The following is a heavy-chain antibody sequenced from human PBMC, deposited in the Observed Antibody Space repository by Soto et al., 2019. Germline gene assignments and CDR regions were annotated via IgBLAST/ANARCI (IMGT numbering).Heavy chain of an antibody. J-gene: IGHJ4*02. Sequence: EVQLVESGGGLVKPGGSLRLSCAASGFTFSSDSMNWVRQAPGKGLEWVSSISSSSSYIYYADSVKGRFTISRDNAKNSLYLQMNSLRAEDTAVYYCARDEIAAAGSDYWGQGTLVTVSS. D-gene: IGHD6-13*01. CDR2: ISSSSSYI. CDR1: GFTFSSDS. V-gene: IGHV3-21*01. CDR3: ARDEIAAAGSDY.